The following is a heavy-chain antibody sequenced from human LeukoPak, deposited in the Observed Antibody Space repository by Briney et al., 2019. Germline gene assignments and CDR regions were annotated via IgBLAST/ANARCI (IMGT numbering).Heavy chain of an antibody. Sequence: GGSLRLSCAASGFTFSSYGMHWVRQAPGKGLEWVAVIWYDGSNKYYADSVKGRFTISRDNSKNTLYLQMNSLRAEDRAVYYCARVRAPYYDSSGYYNYYYYYYGMDVWGQGTTVTVSS. CDR2: IWYDGSNK. CDR3: ARVRAPYYDSSGYYNYYYYYYGMDV. CDR1: GFTFSSYG. J-gene: IGHJ6*02. D-gene: IGHD3-22*01. V-gene: IGHV3-33*01.